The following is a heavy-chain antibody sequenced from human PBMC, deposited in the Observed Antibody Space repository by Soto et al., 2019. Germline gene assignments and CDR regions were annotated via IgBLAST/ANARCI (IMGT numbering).Heavy chain of an antibody. D-gene: IGHD6-13*01. CDR1: GYSISSGYY. J-gene: IGHJ4*02. V-gene: IGHV4-38-2*01. CDR3: AGRHSSSWYGLDY. Sequence: PSETLSLTCAVSGYSISSGYYWGWIRQPPGKGLEWIGSIYHSGSTYYNPSLKSRVSISVDTSKNQFSLRLSSVTAADTAMYYCAGRHSSSWYGLDYWGQGTLVTVSS. CDR2: IYHSGST.